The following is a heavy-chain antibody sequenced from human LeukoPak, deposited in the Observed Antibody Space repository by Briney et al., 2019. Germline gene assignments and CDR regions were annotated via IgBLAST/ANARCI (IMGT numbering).Heavy chain of an antibody. CDR2: INSDGSTT. Sequence: GGSLRLSCAASGFTFSNVQMNWVRQAPGKGLVWVSRINSDGSTTSYADSVKGRFTISRDNAKNTLYLQMNSLRAEDTAVYYCARVGTTSNFYYYYGMDVWGQGTTVTVSS. D-gene: IGHD2/OR15-2a*01. J-gene: IGHJ6*02. CDR1: GFTFSNVQ. CDR3: ARVGTTSNFYYYYGMDV. V-gene: IGHV3-74*01.